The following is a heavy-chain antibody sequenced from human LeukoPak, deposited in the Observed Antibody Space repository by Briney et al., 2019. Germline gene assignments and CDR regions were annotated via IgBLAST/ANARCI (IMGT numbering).Heavy chain of an antibody. CDR3: AKDGYSSTWDFDY. V-gene: IGHV3-23*01. J-gene: IGHJ4*02. CDR2: IGGSGGST. CDR1: GFTFSSYA. D-gene: IGHD6-13*01. Sequence: GGSLRLSCAASGFTFSSYAMNWVRQAPGKGLEWVSAIGGSGGSTYYADPVKGRFTISRDNSKNTLYLQMNSLRADDAAVYYCAKDGYSSTWDFDYWGQGTLVTVSS.